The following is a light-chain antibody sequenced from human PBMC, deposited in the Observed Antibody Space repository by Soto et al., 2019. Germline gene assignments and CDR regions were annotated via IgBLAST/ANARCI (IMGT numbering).Light chain of an antibody. J-gene: IGKJ1*01. V-gene: IGKV3-20*01. Sequence: EIVLTQSPGTLSLSPGERATLSCRASQSVTSNYLAWYQQKPGQAPRLLIFGASIRDTGIPDRFSGSGSGTDFTLTISSLQPDDFATYYCQQYDSYVWTFGQGTKVDIK. CDR3: QQYDSYVWT. CDR1: QSVTSNY. CDR2: GAS.